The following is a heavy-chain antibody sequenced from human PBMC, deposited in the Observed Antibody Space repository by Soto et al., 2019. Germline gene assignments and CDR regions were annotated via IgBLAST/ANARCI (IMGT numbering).Heavy chain of an antibody. CDR3: ARLGQQLVRGYYYGMDV. J-gene: IGHJ6*02. V-gene: IGHV5-51*01. Sequence: LKISGKGSGYSFTSYWIGWVRQMPGKGLEWMGIIYPVDSDTRDSPPFQGQVTISAGKAISTAYLQWSSPKASDTAMYYCARLGQQLVRGYYYGMDVWGQGTTVTV. D-gene: IGHD6-13*01. CDR1: GYSFTSYW. CDR2: IYPVDSDT.